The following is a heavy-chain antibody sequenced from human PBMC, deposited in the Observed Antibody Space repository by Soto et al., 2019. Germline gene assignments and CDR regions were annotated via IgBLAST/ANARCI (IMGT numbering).Heavy chain of an antibody. CDR2: IHSDGRST. D-gene: IGHD2-21*02. J-gene: IGHJ3*01. CDR1: GFTFSYYW. V-gene: IGHV3-74*01. CDR3: ARGDRGTFDL. Sequence: EVQLVESEGGLVQPGGSLRLSCAASGFTFSYYWMHWVRQAPGQGLVWVSRIHSDGRSTTYADYVKGRFTISRDNAKNTLYLQMNSLRAEDTAVYYCARGDRGTFDLWGHGTMVTVS.